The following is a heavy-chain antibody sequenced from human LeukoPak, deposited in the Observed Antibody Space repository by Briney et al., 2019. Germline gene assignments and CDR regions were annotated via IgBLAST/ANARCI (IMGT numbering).Heavy chain of an antibody. CDR1: GFTFSSYA. J-gene: IGHJ4*02. CDR2: ISGSGGST. Sequence: GGSLRLSCAASGFTFSSYAMSWVRQAPGKGLEWVSAISGSGGSTYYADSVKGRFTISRDNSKNTLYLQMNSLRAEDTAVYYCAKLSYYDFWSGSTSFDYWGQGTLVTVSS. D-gene: IGHD3-3*01. CDR3: AKLSYYDFWSGSTSFDY. V-gene: IGHV3-23*01.